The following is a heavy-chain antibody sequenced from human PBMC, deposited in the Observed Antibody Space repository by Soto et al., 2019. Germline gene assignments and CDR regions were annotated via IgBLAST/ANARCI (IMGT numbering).Heavy chain of an antibody. CDR2: LYYGRSA. CDR3: ARGSMAVVPEY. J-gene: IGHJ4*02. V-gene: IGHV4-59*01. CDR1: GDSISTYY. D-gene: IGHD3-22*01. Sequence: QVQLQESGPGLVKPSETLSLTCAVSGDSISTYYCMWIRQPPGKGLESIGYLYYGRSANHNPSRKSRATWALXTSTNQCPLTLSSMSAADTAVYYCARGSMAVVPEYWRQVTLVTCSS.